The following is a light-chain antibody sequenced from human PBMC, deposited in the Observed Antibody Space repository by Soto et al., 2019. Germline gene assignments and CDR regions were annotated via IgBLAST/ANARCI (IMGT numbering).Light chain of an antibody. CDR3: QQSYSTPRT. CDR2: GAS. V-gene: IGKV1-39*01. CDR1: QTISNY. Sequence: TQAPTSLASSCRYRVTTTCRASQTISNYLNWYQQKPGKAPKLLMYGASSLQSGVPTRFSGSGSATDFTLTISSLQPEDFATYYCQQSYSTPRTFGRGTKVDI. J-gene: IGKJ1*01.